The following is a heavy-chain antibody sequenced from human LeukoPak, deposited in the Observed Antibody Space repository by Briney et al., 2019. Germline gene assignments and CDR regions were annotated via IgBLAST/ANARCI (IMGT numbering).Heavy chain of an antibody. CDR3: AREATAFYGMDV. V-gene: IGHV3-21*01. D-gene: IGHD1-26*01. J-gene: IGHJ6*02. Sequence: PGGSLRLSCAGSAFTFSSYSMNWVRQAPGKGLEWVSSISSSSSYIYYADSVKGRFTISRDNAKNSLYLQMNSLRAEDTAVYYCAREATAFYGMDVWGQGTTVTVSS. CDR1: AFTFSSYS. CDR2: ISSSSSYI.